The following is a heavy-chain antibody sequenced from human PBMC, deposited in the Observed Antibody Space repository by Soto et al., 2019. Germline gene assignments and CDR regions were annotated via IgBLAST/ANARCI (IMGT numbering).Heavy chain of an antibody. D-gene: IGHD3-22*01. CDR2: INAGNGNT. V-gene: IGHV1-3*01. J-gene: IGHJ4*02. Sequence: ASVKVSCKASGYTFTSYAMHWVRQAPGQRLEWMGWINAGNGNTKYSQKFQGRVTITRDTSASTAYMELSSLRSEDTAVYYCARGTFTMTVVVPTPMDYWGQGXLVTVYS. CDR1: GYTFTSYA. CDR3: ARGTFTMTVVVPTPMDY.